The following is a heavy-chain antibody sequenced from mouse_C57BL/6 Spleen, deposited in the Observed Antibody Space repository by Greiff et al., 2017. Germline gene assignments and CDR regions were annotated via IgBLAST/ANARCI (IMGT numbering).Heavy chain of an antibody. D-gene: IGHD3-1*01. V-gene: IGHV1-80*01. CDR2: IYPGDGDT. CDR3: ARSGAGAWFAY. Sequence: QVHVKQSGAELVKPGASVKISCKASGYAFSSYWMNWVKQRPGKGLEWIGQIYPGDGDTNYNGKFKGKATLTADKSSSTAYMQLSSLTSEDSAVYVCARSGAGAWFAYWGQGTLVTVSA. CDR1: GYAFSSYW. J-gene: IGHJ3*01.